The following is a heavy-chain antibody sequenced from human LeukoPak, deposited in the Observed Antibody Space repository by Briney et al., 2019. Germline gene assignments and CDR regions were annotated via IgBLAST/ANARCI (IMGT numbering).Heavy chain of an antibody. Sequence: GGSLRLSCAAPGFTVSSNYTSWVRQAPGKGLEGVSVIYNVGNTHYADSVKSRFTISRDISKNTIYLQMNSLRAEDTAMYFCARSSRYYYDGSGYYPGPPDHWGQGTLVTVSS. CDR1: GFTVSSNY. CDR2: IYNVGNT. J-gene: IGHJ5*02. D-gene: IGHD3-22*01. V-gene: IGHV3-53*01. CDR3: ARSSRYYYDGSGYYPGPPDH.